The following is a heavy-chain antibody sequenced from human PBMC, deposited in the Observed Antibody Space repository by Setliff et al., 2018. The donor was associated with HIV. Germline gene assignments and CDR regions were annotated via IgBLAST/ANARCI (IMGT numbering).Heavy chain of an antibody. J-gene: IGHJ6*03. CDR3: AKDSLTGDGYMDV. D-gene: IGHD7-27*01. CDR1: GFTFDDYT. CDR2: ISWDGGST. Sequence: PGGSLRLSCAASGFTFDDYTMHWVRQAPGKGLEWVSLISWDGGSTYYADSVKGRFTISRDNSKNSLYLQMNSLRTEDTALYYCAKDSLTGDGYMDVWGKGTTVTVSS. V-gene: IGHV3-43*01.